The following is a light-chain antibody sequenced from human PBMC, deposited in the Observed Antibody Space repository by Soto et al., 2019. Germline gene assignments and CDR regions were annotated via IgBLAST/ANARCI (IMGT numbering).Light chain of an antibody. CDR3: CSYAGTSTYV. CDR2: EVT. J-gene: IGLJ1*01. V-gene: IGLV2-23*02. Sequence: LTQPASVSGSPGQSITISCTGTSSDVGTYSLVSWYQQHPGKAPKLMIYEVTKRPSGVSNRFSGSKSGNTASLTISGLQAEDEADYYCCSYAGTSTYVFGTGTKVTVL. CDR1: SSDVGTYSL.